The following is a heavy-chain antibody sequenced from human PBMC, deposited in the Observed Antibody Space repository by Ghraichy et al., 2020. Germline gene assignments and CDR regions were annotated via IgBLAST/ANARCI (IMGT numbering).Heavy chain of an antibody. CDR1: GGSISSYY. V-gene: IGHV4-59*08. CDR2: IYYSGST. Sequence: SETLSLTCTVSGGSISSYYWSWIRQPPGKGLEWIGYIYYSGSTNYNPSLKSRVTISVDTSKNQFSLKLSSVTAADTAVYYCARRSAHSSWYFDLWGRGTLVTVSS. J-gene: IGHJ2*01. CDR3: ARRSAHSSWYFDL. D-gene: IGHD2-15*01.